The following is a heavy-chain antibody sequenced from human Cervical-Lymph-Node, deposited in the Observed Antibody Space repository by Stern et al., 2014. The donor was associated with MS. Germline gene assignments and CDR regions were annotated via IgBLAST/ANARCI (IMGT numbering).Heavy chain of an antibody. D-gene: IGHD4-17*01. Sequence: DQLVESGGGVVQPGRSLRLSCAASGFTFSSYGMHWVRQAPGKGLEWVAVIWYDGSNKYYADSVKGRFTISRDNSKNTLYLQMNSLRAEDTAVYYCARGDYGDYVNYWGQGTLVTVSS. J-gene: IGHJ4*02. CDR1: GFTFSSYG. CDR3: ARGDYGDYVNY. V-gene: IGHV3-33*01. CDR2: IWYDGSNK.